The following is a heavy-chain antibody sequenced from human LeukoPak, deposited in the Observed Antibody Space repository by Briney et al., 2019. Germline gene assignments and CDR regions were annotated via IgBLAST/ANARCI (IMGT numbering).Heavy chain of an antibody. CDR2: ISAYNGNT. CDR1: GYTFTSYG. CDR3: ARGRAYYYDRSGYDY. Sequence: ASVKVSCKASGYTFTSYGISWVRQAPGQGLEWMGWISAYNGNTNYAQKLQGRVTMTTDTSTSTAYMELRSLRSDDTAVYYCARGRAYYYDRSGYDYWGQGTLVTVSS. D-gene: IGHD3-22*01. V-gene: IGHV1-18*01. J-gene: IGHJ4*02.